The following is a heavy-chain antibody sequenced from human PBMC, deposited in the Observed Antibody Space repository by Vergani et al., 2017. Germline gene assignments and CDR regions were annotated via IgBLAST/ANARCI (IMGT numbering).Heavy chain of an antibody. CDR3: ARGPSPLYYYYYYGMDV. J-gene: IGHJ6*02. CDR1: GYTFTSSA. Sequence: QVQLVQSGSELKKPGASVKVSCKASGYTFTSSAMNWVRQAPGQGLEWMGWNNTNTGNPTYAQGFTGRFVFSLDTSVSTAYLQISSLKAEDTAVYYCARGPSPLYYYYYYGMDVWGQGTTVTVSS. V-gene: IGHV7-4-1*02. CDR2: NNTNTGNP.